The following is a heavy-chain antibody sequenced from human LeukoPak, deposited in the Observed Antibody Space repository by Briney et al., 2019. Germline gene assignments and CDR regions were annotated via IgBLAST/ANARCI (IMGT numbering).Heavy chain of an antibody. CDR2: INHSGST. Sequence: SETLSLTCAVYGGSFSGYYWSWIRQPPGKGLEWIGEINHSGSTNYNPSLKSRVTISVDTSKNQFSLNLRSVTAADTAVYYCSTGMLRGLAPVFLDYWGQGTLVTVSS. CDR1: GGSFSGYY. D-gene: IGHD3-10*01. V-gene: IGHV4-34*01. J-gene: IGHJ4*02. CDR3: STGMLRGLAPVFLDY.